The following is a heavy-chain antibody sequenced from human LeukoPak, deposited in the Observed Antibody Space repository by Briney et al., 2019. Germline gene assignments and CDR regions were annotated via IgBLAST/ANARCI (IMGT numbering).Heavy chain of an antibody. D-gene: IGHD2-15*01. CDR1: GGSISSCGYS. CDR3: ARGGAYSDAFDI. CDR2: IYHSGST. J-gene: IGHJ3*02. V-gene: IGHV4-30-2*01. Sequence: SETLSRTCAVSGGSISSCGYSWSWIRQPPGKGLEWIGYIYHSGSTYYNTSLKSRVTISVARSKKQFSLKLSSVPAADTAVYYCARGGAYSDAFDIWGQGTMVTVSS.